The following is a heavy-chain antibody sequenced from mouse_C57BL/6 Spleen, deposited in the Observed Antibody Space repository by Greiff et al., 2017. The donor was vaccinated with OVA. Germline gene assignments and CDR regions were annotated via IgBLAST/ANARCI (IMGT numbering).Heavy chain of an antibody. V-gene: IGHV5-17*01. J-gene: IGHJ4*01. D-gene: IGHD2-5*01. CDR2: ISSGSSTI. Sequence: EVHLVESGGGLVKPGGSLKLSCAASGFTFSDYGMHWVRQAPEKGLEWVAYISSGSSTIYYADTVKGRFTISRDNAKNTLFLQMTSLRSEDTAMYYCARPDYSNFYAMDYWGQGTSVTVSS. CDR3: ARPDYSNFYAMDY. CDR1: GFTFSDYG.